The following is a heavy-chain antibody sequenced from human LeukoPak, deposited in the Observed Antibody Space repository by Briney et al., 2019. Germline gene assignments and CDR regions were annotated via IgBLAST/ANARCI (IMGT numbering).Heavy chain of an antibody. D-gene: IGHD3-10*01. CDR1: GFSFTNYA. CDR2: TVSDGST. Sequence: GGSLRLSCSASGFSFTNYAINWVRQAPGRGLEWVSTTVSDGSTYYADSVKGRFTISRDNSKNTLYLQMNGLRAEDTAVYYCANRGSRGVLGYWGQGTLVTVSS. V-gene: IGHV3-23*01. CDR3: ANRGSRGVLGY. J-gene: IGHJ4*02.